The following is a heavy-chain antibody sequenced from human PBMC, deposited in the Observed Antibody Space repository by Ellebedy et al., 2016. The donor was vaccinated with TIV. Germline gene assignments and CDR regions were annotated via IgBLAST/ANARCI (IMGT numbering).Heavy chain of an antibody. CDR2: IYWNDDK. Sequence: SGPTLVKPTQTLTLTCTFSGFSLSTSGVGVGWIRQPPGKALEWLALIYWNDDKRYSPSLKSRLTITKDTSKDQVVLTMTNMDPVDTATYYCAQHALPGAFDIWGQGTMVTVSS. V-gene: IGHV2-5*01. J-gene: IGHJ3*02. CDR3: AQHALPGAFDI. CDR1: GFSLSTSGVG.